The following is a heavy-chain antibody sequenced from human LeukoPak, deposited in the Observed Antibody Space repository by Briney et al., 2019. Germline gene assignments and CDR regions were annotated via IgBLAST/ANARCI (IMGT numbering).Heavy chain of an antibody. CDR2: IKSKTDGGTT. J-gene: IGHJ4*02. CDR1: RFTFSNAW. D-gene: IGHD3-22*01. CDR3: TTDLPTYYYDSSGYYYRDY. Sequence: GGSLRLSCAASRFTFSNAWMSWVRQAPGKGLEWVGRIKSKTDGGTTDYAAPVKGRFTISRDDSKNTLYLQMNSLKTEDTAVYYCTTDLPTYYYDSSGYYYRDYWGQGTLVTVSS. V-gene: IGHV3-15*01.